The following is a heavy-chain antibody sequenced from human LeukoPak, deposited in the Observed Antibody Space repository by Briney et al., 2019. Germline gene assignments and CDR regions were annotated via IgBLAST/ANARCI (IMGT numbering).Heavy chain of an antibody. Sequence: PGTSLRLSCAASGFTFSDYGMHRVRQAPGKGLDWVAVIWYEGNNKYYGDSVKGRFTISRDNSKNTLYLQMNSLRAEDTAVYYCARDYGGNGPDYWGQGTLVTVSS. D-gene: IGHD4-23*01. CDR2: IWYEGNNK. V-gene: IGHV3-33*01. J-gene: IGHJ4*02. CDR3: ARDYGGNGPDY. CDR1: GFTFSDYG.